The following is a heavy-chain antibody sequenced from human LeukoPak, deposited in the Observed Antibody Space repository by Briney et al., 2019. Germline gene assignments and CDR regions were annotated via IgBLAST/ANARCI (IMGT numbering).Heavy chain of an antibody. D-gene: IGHD2-15*01. V-gene: IGHV3-21*01. J-gene: IGHJ4*02. Sequence: GGSLRLSCAASGFTFSSYSMNWVRQAPGKGLEWVSSISSSSNYIYYADSVKGRFTISRDNAKNSLYLQMNSLRAEDTAVYYCARVWEGIGGYCSGGSCYSIDYWGQGTLVTVSS. CDR2: ISSSSNYI. CDR1: GFTFSSYS. CDR3: ARVWEGIGGYCSGGSCYSIDY.